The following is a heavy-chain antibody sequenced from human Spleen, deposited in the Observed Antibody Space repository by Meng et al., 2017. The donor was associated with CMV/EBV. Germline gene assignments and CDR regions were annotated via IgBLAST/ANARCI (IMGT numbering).Heavy chain of an antibody. V-gene: IGHV1-2*02. CDR3: AKSTTVVTPGAS. Sequence: ASVKVSCKASGYTFTDHYIHWVRQAPGQGLEWMGWINPNSGGTNYAQKFQGRVTMTRDTSISTTYMELNSLRSEDTAVYYCAKSTTVVTPGASWGQGTLVTVSS. CDR2: INPNSGGT. J-gene: IGHJ5*02. CDR1: GYTFTDHY. D-gene: IGHD4-23*01.